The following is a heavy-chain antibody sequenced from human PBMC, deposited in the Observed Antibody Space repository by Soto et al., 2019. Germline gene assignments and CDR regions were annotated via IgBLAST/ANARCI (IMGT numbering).Heavy chain of an antibody. D-gene: IGHD6-19*01. Sequence: SVKVSWKTSGYAFTIYARHCVRQANRQRLEWMGKINAGNGNTKYSLKFQGRVNITRDTSASTAYMELSSLRSEDTAVYYCSSDGPPSPTGYSSGWYAFDILGQGTMVTVSS. CDR1: GYAFTIYA. J-gene: IGHJ3*02. CDR3: SSDGPPSPTGYSSGWYAFDI. V-gene: IGHV1-3*01. CDR2: INAGNGNT.